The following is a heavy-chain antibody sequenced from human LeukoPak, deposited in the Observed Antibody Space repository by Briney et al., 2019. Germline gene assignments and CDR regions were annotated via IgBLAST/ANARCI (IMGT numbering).Heavy chain of an antibody. Sequence: SETLSLTCTVSGGSISSYYWSWIRQPAGKGLEWIGRIYTSGSTNYNPSLKSRVTMSVDTSKNQFSLKLSSVTAADTAVYYCARARPVGGRPVTNSYWYFDLWGRGTLVTVSS. CDR1: GGSISSYY. CDR2: IYTSGST. J-gene: IGHJ2*01. V-gene: IGHV4-4*07. D-gene: IGHD4-17*01. CDR3: ARARPVGGRPVTNSYWYFDL.